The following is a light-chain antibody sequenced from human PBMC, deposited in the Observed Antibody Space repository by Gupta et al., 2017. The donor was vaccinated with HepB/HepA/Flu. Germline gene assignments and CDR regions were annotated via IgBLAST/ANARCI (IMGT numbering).Light chain of an antibody. V-gene: IGKV4-1*01. CDR1: QSVLYSSNNKNY. J-gene: IGKJ1*01. CDR2: WAS. Sequence: DLVMPQSPDSLAVSLVERATINCKSSQSVLYSSNNKNYLAWYQQKPGQPPKLLIYWASTRESGVPDRCSGSGSGTDFTLTSRSLQAEDVAVDDGQQYYSTPWTCGQGTKVEIK. CDR3: QQYYSTPWT.